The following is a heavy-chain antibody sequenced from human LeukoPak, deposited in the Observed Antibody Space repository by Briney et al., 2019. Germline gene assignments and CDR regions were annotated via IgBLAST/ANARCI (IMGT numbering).Heavy chain of an antibody. CDR1: GGSISSYY. V-gene: IGHV4-4*07. CDR3: ARDSAAAGNLQH. J-gene: IGHJ1*01. D-gene: IGHD6-13*01. Sequence: SETLSLTCTASGGSISSYYWSWIRQPAGKGLEWIGRIYTSGSTNYNPSLKSRVTMSVDTSKNQFSLKLSSVTAADTAVYYCARDSAAAGNLQHWGQGTLVTVSP. CDR2: IYTSGST.